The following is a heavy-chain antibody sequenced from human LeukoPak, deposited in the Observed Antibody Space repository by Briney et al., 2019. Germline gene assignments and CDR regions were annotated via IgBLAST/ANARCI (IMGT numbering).Heavy chain of an antibody. Sequence: PSETLSLTCTVSGGSISSYYWSWIRQPAGKGLEWIGRIYTSGSTNYNPSLKSRVTMSVDTSKNQFSLKLSSVTAADTAVYYCARDQAYYDSSGQFDHWGQGTLVTVSS. V-gene: IGHV4-4*07. J-gene: IGHJ4*02. CDR2: IYTSGST. CDR3: ARDQAYYDSSGQFDH. CDR1: GGSISSYY. D-gene: IGHD3-22*01.